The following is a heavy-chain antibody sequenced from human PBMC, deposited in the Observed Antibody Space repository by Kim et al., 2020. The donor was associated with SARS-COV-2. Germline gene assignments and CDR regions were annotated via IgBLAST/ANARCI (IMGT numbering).Heavy chain of an antibody. CDR2: IYYSGST. D-gene: IGHD6-19*01. J-gene: IGHJ5*02. CDR1: GGSISRGGYY. V-gene: IGHV4-31*02. Sequence: GGSISRGGYYWSWIRQHPGKGLEWSGYIYYSGSTYYNPSLKSRVTISVDTSKNQFSLKLSSVTAADTAVYYCARENSSGWYSSPWGQGTLAT. CDR3: ARENSSGWYSSP.